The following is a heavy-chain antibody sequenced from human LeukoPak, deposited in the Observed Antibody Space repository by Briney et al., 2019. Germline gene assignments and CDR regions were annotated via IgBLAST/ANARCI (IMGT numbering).Heavy chain of an antibody. D-gene: IGHD5-12*01. CDR1: GFSFSSYS. J-gene: IGHJ4*02. CDR3: VSPTADYPFLYYFDS. CDR2: ISSDGNSK. Sequence: GGSLRLSCAASGFSFSSYSIHWVRQAPGKGLEWVAVISSDGNSKNIALSVKGRFAISRDNSKNTLFLQMNNLRSEDTALYYCVSPTADYPFLYYFDSWGQGTLVTVSS. V-gene: IGHV3-30*09.